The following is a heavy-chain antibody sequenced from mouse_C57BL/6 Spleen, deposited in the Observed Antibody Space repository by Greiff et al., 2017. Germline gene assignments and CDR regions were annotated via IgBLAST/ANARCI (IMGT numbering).Heavy chain of an antibody. CDR3: ARQDYYYYGSSYESCDY. D-gene: IGHD1-1*01. J-gene: IGHJ2*01. CDR2: ISSGSSTI. Sequence: EVQLVESGGGLVKPGGSLKLSCAASGFTFSDYGMHWVRQAPEKGLEWVAYISSGSSTIYYADTVKGRFTISRDNAKNTLFLQMTSLRSEDTAMYYCARQDYYYYGSSYESCDYWGQGTTLTVSS. CDR1: GFTFSDYG. V-gene: IGHV5-17*01.